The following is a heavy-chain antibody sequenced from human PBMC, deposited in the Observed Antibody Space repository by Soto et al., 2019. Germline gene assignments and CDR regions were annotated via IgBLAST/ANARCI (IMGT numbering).Heavy chain of an antibody. CDR3: AKDIGVVVAGPSYYYYYGMDV. CDR1: GFTFDDYT. CDR2: ISWDGGST. J-gene: IGHJ6*02. D-gene: IGHD2-15*01. V-gene: IGHV3-43*01. Sequence: GGSLRLSCAASGFTFDDYTMHWVRQAPGKGLEWVSLISWDGGSTYYADSVKGRFTISRDNSKNSLYLQMNSLRTEDTALYYCAKDIGVVVAGPSYYYYYGMDVWGQGTKVTVSS.